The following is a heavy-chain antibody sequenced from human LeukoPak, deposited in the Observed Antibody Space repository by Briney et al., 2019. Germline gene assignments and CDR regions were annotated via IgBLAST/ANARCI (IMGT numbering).Heavy chain of an antibody. D-gene: IGHD5-12*01. J-gene: IGHJ4*02. CDR1: GGSMSNIYY. V-gene: IGHV4-39*02. CDR2: IFYSGIT. CDR3: AREGGSGYDYIDY. Sequence: SETLSLTCNVSGGSMSNIYYWGWIRQPPGKGLEWIGNIFYSGITYYNPSLRSRVTIAIDTSKSQFSLKLTSVTAADTAVYYCAREGGSGYDYIDYWGQGTLVTVSS.